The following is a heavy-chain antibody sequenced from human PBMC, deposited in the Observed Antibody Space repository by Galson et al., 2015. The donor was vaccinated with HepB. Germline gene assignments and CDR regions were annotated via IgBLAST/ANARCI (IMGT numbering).Heavy chain of an antibody. D-gene: IGHD1-26*01. CDR2: ISGSGGST. V-gene: IGHV3-23*01. CDR3: AKVQGATGDVSFFRGHIDY. Sequence: SLRLSCAASGFTFSSYAMSWVRQAPGKGLEWVSAISGSGGSTYYADSVKGRFTISRDNSKNTLYLQMNSLRAEDTAVYYCAKVQGATGDVSFFRGHIDYWGQGTLVTVSS. CDR1: GFTFSSYA. J-gene: IGHJ4*02.